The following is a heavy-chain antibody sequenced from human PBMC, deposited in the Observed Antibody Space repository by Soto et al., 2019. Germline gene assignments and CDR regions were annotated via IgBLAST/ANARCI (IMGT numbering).Heavy chain of an antibody. CDR3: ARDGTMIGSDYYGMDV. CDR2: ISAYNGNT. D-gene: IGHD3-22*01. V-gene: IGHV1-18*04. CDR1: GYTFTSYG. Sequence: ASVKVSCKASGYTFTSYGISWVRQAPGQGLEWMGWISAYNGNTNYAQKLQGRVTMTTDTSTSTAYMELRSLRSDDTAVYYCARDGTMIGSDYYGMDVWGQGTTVTVSS. J-gene: IGHJ6*02.